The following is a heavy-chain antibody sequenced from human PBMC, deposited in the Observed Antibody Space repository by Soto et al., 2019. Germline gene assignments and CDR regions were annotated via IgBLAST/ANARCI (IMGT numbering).Heavy chain of an antibody. CDR2: ISSSSSTI. J-gene: IGHJ4*02. D-gene: IGHD2-15*01. CDR1: GFTFSSYS. CDR3: ARVPAGIVSYSDY. Sequence: GGSLRLSCAASGFTFSSYSMNWVRQAPGKGLEWVSYISSSSSTIYYADSVKGRFTISRDNAKNSLYLQMNSLRAEDTAVYYCARVPAGIVSYSDYWGQGTLVTVSS. V-gene: IGHV3-48*01.